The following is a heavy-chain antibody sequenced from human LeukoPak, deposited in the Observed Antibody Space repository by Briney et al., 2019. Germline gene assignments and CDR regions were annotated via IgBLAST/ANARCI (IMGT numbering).Heavy chain of an antibody. CDR1: GFTFSSYA. V-gene: IGHV3-23*01. D-gene: IGHD2-2*01. CDR3: AKDPGVVPAHYFDY. Sequence: GGSLRLSCAASGFTFSSYAMNWIRQAPGKGLEWVSATGSTGVSTFYADSVKGRFTVSRDNSKNTLSLQMNSLRAEDTAVYYCAKDPGVVPAHYFDYWGQGILVTVSS. CDR2: TGSTGVST. J-gene: IGHJ4*02.